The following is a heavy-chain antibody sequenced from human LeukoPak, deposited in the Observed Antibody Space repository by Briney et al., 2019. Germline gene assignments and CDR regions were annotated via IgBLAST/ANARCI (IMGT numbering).Heavy chain of an antibody. CDR3: ARDTAMVNYYYYYMDV. CDR2: TIPIFGTA. J-gene: IGHJ6*03. Sequence: GSSVKDSCKASGGTFSSYAISWVRQAPGQGLEWMGRTIPIFGTANYAQKFQGRVTITTDESTSTAYMELSSLRSEDTAVYYCARDTAMVNYYYYYMDVWGKGTTVTVSS. D-gene: IGHD5-18*01. V-gene: IGHV1-69*05. CDR1: GGTFSSYA.